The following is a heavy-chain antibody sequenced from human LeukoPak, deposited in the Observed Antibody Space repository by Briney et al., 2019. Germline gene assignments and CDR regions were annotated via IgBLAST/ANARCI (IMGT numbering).Heavy chain of an antibody. CDR2: IKQDGSEK. V-gene: IGHV3-7*01. CDR3: ARETRYCSSTSCLNWFDP. J-gene: IGHJ5*02. Sequence: GGSLRLSCAASGFTFSSYWMSWVRQAPGKGLEWVANIKQDGSEKYYVDSVKGRFTISKDNAKNSLYLQMNSLRAEDTAVYYCARETRYCSSTSCLNWFDPWGQGTLVTVSS. CDR1: GFTFSSYW. D-gene: IGHD2-2*01.